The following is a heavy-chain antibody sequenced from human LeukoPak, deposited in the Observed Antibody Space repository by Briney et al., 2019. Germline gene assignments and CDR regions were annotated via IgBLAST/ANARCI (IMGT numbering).Heavy chain of an antibody. J-gene: IGHJ6*03. CDR2: IYSSGST. D-gene: IGHD3-3*01. V-gene: IGHV4-4*07. Sequence: SETLSLTCTVSGGSISSYYWSWIRQPAGKGLEWIGRIYSSGSTNYNPSLKSRVTMSVDTSKNQFSLKLSSVTAADTAVYYCARVVVFGVVSSDYYYYYMDVWGKGTTVTISS. CDR1: GGSISSYY. CDR3: ARVVVFGVVSSDYYYYYMDV.